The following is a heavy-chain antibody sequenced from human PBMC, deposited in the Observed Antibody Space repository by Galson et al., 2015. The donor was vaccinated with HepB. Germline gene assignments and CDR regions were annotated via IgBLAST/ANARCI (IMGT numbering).Heavy chain of an antibody. Sequence: SLRLSCAASGFTFSSCAMTWVRQAPGKGLEWISSIGGYDFDTYYADSVKGRFTISRDNSKNTVYLQMNSLRVDDTAVYFCAKGQPRTSIFGVVIMAWDYWGQGTLVTVSS. D-gene: IGHD3-3*02. V-gene: IGHV3-23*01. CDR3: AKGQPRTSIFGVVIMAWDY. CDR1: GFTFSSCA. CDR2: IGGYDFDT. J-gene: IGHJ4*02.